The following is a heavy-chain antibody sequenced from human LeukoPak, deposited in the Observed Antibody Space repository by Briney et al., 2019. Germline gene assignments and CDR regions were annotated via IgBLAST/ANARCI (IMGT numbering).Heavy chain of an antibody. CDR2: IYYSGST. D-gene: IGHD4-17*01. CDR3: ARGVGDYVRYFDY. CDR1: GGSISNYY. J-gene: IGHJ4*02. V-gene: IGHV4-59*01. Sequence: SETLSLTCTVSGGSISNYYWNWIRQPPGKGLEWIGYIYYSGSTNYNPSLKSRVTISVDTSKNQFSLKLSSVTAADTAVYYCARGVGDYVRYFDYWGRGTLVTVSS.